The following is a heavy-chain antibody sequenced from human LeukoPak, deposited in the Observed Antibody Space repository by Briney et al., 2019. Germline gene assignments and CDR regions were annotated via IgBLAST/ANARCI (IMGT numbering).Heavy chain of an antibody. D-gene: IGHD3-22*01. Sequence: ASVKVSCKASGYTFTSYAMNWVRLAPGQGLEWMGWINTNTGNPTYAQGFTGRFVFSLDTSVSAAYLQISSLKAEDTAVYYCARALGEDYYDSSGYYDYWGQGTLVTVSS. CDR3: ARALGEDYYDSSGYYDY. V-gene: IGHV7-4-1*02. J-gene: IGHJ4*02. CDR1: GYTFTSYA. CDR2: INTNTGNP.